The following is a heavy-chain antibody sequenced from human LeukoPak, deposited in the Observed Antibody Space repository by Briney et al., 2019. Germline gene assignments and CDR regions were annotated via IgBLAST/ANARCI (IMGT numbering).Heavy chain of an antibody. Sequence: SETLSLTCTVSGGTISSYYWSWIRQPPGKGLEWIGYIYYSRSTNYNPSLKSRRTISVGTSKNQFLQLLSPGTAADAAVYYCARVVVAATPYFDYWGQGTLVSVSS. V-gene: IGHV4-59*01. D-gene: IGHD2-15*01. CDR2: IYYSRST. CDR3: ARVVVAATPYFDY. CDR1: GGTISSYY. J-gene: IGHJ4*02.